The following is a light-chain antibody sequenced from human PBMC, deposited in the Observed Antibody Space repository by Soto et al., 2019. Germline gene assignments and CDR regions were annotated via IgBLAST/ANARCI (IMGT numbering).Light chain of an antibody. CDR3: QQYYRSSIT. CDR2: DAS. Sequence: DIQMTQSPSTLSASVGDRVTMTCRASQSIRSWLAWYQQKPGKAPKLLIYDASSLESGVPSRFSGRRSGTEFTLTISSLQPDDFATYYCQQYYRSSITFGQGTRLEIK. V-gene: IGKV1-5*01. J-gene: IGKJ5*01. CDR1: QSIRSW.